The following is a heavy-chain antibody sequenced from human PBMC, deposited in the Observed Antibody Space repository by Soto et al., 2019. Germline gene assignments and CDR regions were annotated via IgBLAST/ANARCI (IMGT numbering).Heavy chain of an antibody. D-gene: IGHD2-2*01. J-gene: IGHJ4*02. CDR1: GGSISSSSYY. CDR3: ARQAGGYCSSTSCYGDFDY. Sequence: SETLSLTCTVSGGSISSSSYYWGWIRQPPGKGLEWIGTIYYSGSTYYNPSLKSRVTVSVDTSKNQFSLRLSSVTAADTAVYYCARQAGGYCSSTSCYGDFDYWGQGTLVTVSS. V-gene: IGHV4-39*01. CDR2: IYYSGST.